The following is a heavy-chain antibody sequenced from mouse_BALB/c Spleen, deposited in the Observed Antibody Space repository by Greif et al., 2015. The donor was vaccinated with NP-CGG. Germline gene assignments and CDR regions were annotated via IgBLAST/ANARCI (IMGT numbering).Heavy chain of an antibody. J-gene: IGHJ3*01. Sequence: EVQLVESGGDLVKPGGSLKLSCAASGFTFGSYGMSWVRQTPDKRLEWVATISSGGSYTYYPDSVKGRFTISRDNAKNTLHLQMSSLKSEDTAMYYCARQGSTRGFAYWGQGTLVTVSA. CDR1: GFTFGSYG. CDR3: ARQGSTRGFAY. V-gene: IGHV5-6*01. CDR2: ISSGGSYT.